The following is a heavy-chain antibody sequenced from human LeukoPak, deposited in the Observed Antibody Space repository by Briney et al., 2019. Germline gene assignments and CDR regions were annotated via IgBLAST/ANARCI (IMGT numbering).Heavy chain of an antibody. CDR2: IYSGGST. Sequence: PGGSLRLSCAASGFTVSSNYMSWVRQDPGKGLEWVSVIYSGGSTYYADSVKGRFTISRDNSKNTLYLQMDSLRAEDTAVYYCAKASWEGVTTTYFDYWGQGTLVPVSP. V-gene: IGHV3-53*01. D-gene: IGHD1-26*01. J-gene: IGHJ4*02. CDR1: GFTVSSNY. CDR3: AKASWEGVTTTYFDY.